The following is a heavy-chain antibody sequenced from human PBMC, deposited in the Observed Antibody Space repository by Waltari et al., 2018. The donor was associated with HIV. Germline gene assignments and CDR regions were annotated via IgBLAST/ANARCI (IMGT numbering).Heavy chain of an antibody. D-gene: IGHD3-10*01. V-gene: IGHV3-48*03. CDR2: ISSSGSTI. Sequence: EVQLVESGGGLVQPGGFLRLFCAASGFTVSSYEMTWVRQAPGKGLEWVSYISSSGSTIYYADSVKGRFTISRDNAKNSLYLQMNSLRAEDTAVYYCARDWGSGSYRWGQGTLVTVSS. CDR1: GFTVSSYE. CDR3: ARDWGSGSYR. J-gene: IGHJ4*02.